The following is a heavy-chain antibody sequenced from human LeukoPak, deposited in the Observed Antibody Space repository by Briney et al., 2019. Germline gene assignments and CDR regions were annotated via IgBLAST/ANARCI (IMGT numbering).Heavy chain of an antibody. CDR2: INPNSGGT. CDR1: GYTFTGYY. D-gene: IGHD2-2*01. Sequence: ASVKVSCKASGYTFTGYYMHWVRQAPGQGLEWMGWINPNSGGTNYVQKFQGRVTMTRDTSISTAYMELSRLRSDDTAVYYCARVQVRVPAAMRHFDYWGQGTLVTVSS. J-gene: IGHJ4*02. V-gene: IGHV1-2*02. CDR3: ARVQVRVPAAMRHFDY.